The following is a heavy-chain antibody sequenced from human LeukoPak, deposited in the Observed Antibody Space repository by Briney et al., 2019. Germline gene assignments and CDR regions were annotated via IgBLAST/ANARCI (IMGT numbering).Heavy chain of an antibody. D-gene: IGHD6-6*01. CDR3: ARDVSDENGSSSRIHLDS. CDR1: GFTLRNYW. Sequence: GGSLSLSCAASGFTLRNYWMTWVRQAPGKGLEWVANIKQDGSEKYYVDSVKGRFTISRDNAKNSLFLQMNSLRAEDTAVYYCARDVSDENGSSSRIHLDSWGQGTLVSVSS. J-gene: IGHJ4*02. CDR2: IKQDGSEK. V-gene: IGHV3-7*01.